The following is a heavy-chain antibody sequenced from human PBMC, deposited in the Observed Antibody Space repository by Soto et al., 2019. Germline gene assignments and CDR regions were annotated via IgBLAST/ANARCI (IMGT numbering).Heavy chain of an antibody. CDR2: ISGSGGDT. Sequence: DVQLLESGGDLIQPGGSLRLSCAASGFTFSSYTMRWVRQAPGKGLGGVSTISGSGGDTYYADSVKGRFTISRDNSKNTLYRQINSLLAEDTAIYYWVKMMSTRPTGAFDFWGQGTMVTVSS. V-gene: IGHV3-23*01. CDR1: GFTFSSYT. J-gene: IGHJ3*01. D-gene: IGHD1-1*01. CDR3: VKMMSTRPTGAFDF.